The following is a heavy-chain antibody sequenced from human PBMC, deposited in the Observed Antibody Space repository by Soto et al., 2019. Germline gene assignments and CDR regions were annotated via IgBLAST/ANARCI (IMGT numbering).Heavy chain of an antibody. CDR3: TTGNSGGEDD. D-gene: IGHD1-26*01. Sequence: VQLVESGGGLVKPAGSLRLSCPGSGFTFSYAWMSWVRQSPGKGLQWVGRIKAKRDGGTAHYAAPVRGRFTISRDDSKNTLYLQMTSLKTEDTAVYYCTTGNSGGEDDWGQGTLVTVSS. CDR2: IKAKRDGGTA. J-gene: IGHJ4*02. CDR1: GFTFSYAW. V-gene: IGHV3-15*01.